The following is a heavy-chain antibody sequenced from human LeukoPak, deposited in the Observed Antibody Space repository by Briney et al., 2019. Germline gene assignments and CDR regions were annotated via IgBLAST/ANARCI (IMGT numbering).Heavy chain of an antibody. J-gene: IGHJ4*02. V-gene: IGHV5-51*01. CDR1: GYSFTNDW. Sequence: GESLKISCKGSGYSFTNDWIGWVRQMPGEGLEWMRIVYPGDSDTRYSPSFQGQVTISADKSISTAYLQWSSLKASDTAMYYCARQVGATGYYFDYWGQGTLVTVSS. CDR2: VYPGDSDT. CDR3: ARQVGATGYYFDY. D-gene: IGHD1-26*01.